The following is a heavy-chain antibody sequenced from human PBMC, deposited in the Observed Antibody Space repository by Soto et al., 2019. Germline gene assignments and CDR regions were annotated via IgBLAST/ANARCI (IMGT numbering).Heavy chain of an antibody. Sequence: EVQLVESGGGLVQPGGSMRLSCAASGFTFNSYWMHWVSQAPGKGLVWVPRINVDGGTTNYAESGKGRFTISRDNDKNKLYLKMNSPRAEDSAEYFCETVATHSYNWIDPWGQGTLVTISS. CDR2: INVDGGTT. D-gene: IGHD3-3*02. V-gene: IGHV3-74*01. J-gene: IGHJ5*02. CDR3: ETVATHSYNWIDP. CDR1: GFTFNSYW.